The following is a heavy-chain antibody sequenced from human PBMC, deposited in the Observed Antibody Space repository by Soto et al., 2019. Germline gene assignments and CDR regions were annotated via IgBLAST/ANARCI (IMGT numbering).Heavy chain of an antibody. Sequence: QVQLVQSGAEVKKPGASVKVSCKASGYTFTSYGISWERQAPGQGLELMGWISAYNGNTNYAQKHQGRVTMTTDTSTSIAYMELRSLRADDTAVYYCARDRPGYSSQWWGQGTLVTVSS. CDR2: ISAYNGNT. V-gene: IGHV1-18*01. CDR1: GYTFTSYG. J-gene: IGHJ4*02. CDR3: ARDRPGYSSQW. D-gene: IGHD6-19*01.